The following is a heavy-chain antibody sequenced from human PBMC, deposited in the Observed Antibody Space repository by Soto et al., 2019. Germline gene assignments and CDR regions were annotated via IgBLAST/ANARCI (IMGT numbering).Heavy chain of an antibody. Sequence: QVQLVQSGAEVKKPGASVKVSCKASGYTFTSYGISWVRQAPGQGLEWMGWISGYNGNTNYAQRLQGRVTMTTDTSTSTAYMELRSLRSDDTAVYYCARDRANPIDIWTGFKYWGQGALVTVSS. CDR1: GYTFTSYG. CDR2: ISGYNGNT. J-gene: IGHJ4*02. V-gene: IGHV1-18*01. CDR3: ARDRANPIDIWTGFKY. D-gene: IGHD3-9*01.